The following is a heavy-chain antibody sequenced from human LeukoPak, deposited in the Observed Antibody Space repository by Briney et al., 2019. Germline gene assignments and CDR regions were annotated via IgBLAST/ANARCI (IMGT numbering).Heavy chain of an antibody. J-gene: IGHJ1*01. V-gene: IGHV3-48*01. CDR1: GFTFSSYS. Sequence: GGSLRLSCAASGFTFSSYSMNWVRQAPGKGLEWVSYISSSSSTIYYADSVKGRFTISRDNAKNSLYLQMNSLRAEDTAVYYCARAERYDGAPEYFQHWGQGTLVTVSS. CDR3: ARAERYDGAPEYFQH. CDR2: ISSSSSTI. D-gene: IGHD1-1*01.